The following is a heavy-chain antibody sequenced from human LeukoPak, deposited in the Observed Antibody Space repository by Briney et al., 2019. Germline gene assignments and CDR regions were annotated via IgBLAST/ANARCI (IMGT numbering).Heavy chain of an antibody. J-gene: IGHJ4*02. CDR3: AKVPAAATGGFDY. Sequence: GGSLRLSCAASGFTFSSYWMHWVRQAPGKGLVWVSRIHTDGSVTTYADSVRGRFTISRDNSKNTLYLQMNSLRAEDTAVYYCAKVPAAATGGFDYWGQGTLVTVSS. D-gene: IGHD2-2*01. V-gene: IGHV3-74*01. CDR2: IHTDGSVT. CDR1: GFTFSSYW.